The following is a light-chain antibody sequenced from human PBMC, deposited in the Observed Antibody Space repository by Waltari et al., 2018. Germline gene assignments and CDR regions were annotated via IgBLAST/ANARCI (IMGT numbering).Light chain of an antibody. V-gene: IGLV2-14*01. CDR3: NSYAGSSSWV. CDR2: DVS. CDR1: SSDVGFCNY. J-gene: IGLJ3*02. Sequence: QSALTQPPSVSGSPGQPITISCTGTSSDVGFCNYVSWYQQHPGKAPKLMIYDVSERPSGVSNRFSGSKSGNTASLTISGLQAEDEADYYCNSYAGSSSWVFGGGTKLTVL.